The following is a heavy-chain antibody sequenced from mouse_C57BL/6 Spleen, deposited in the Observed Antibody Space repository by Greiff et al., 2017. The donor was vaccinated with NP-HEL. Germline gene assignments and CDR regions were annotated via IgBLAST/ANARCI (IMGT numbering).Heavy chain of an antibody. V-gene: IGHV5-9*01. CDR2: ISGGGGNT. CDR1: GFTFSSYT. J-gene: IGHJ4*01. CDR3: AKDSSGYVDAMDY. D-gene: IGHD3-2*02. Sequence: EVMLVESGGGLVKPGGSLKLSCAASGFTFSSYTMSWVRQTPEKRLEWVATISGGGGNTYYPDSVKGRFTISRDNAKNTLYLQMSSLRSEDTALYYCAKDSSGYVDAMDYWGQGTSVTVSS.